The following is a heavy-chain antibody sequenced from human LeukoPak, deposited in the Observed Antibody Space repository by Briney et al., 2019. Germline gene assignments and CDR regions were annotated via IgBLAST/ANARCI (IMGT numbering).Heavy chain of an antibody. D-gene: IGHD1-26*01. J-gene: IGHJ4*02. CDR2: IYDSGST. Sequence: PSETLSLTCTVSGGSIRSSYYYWGWIRQPPGKGLEWIGSIYDSGSTYYNPSLKSRVTISVDTSKNQFSLKLNSVTAADTAVYYCARRSGSYYVFDYWGQGTLVTVTS. CDR1: GGSIRSSYYY. CDR3: ARRSGSYYVFDY. V-gene: IGHV4-39*01.